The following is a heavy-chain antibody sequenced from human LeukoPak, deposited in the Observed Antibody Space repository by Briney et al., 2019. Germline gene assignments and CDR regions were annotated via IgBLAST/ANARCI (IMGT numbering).Heavy chain of an antibody. J-gene: IGHJ4*02. CDR3: ARDHSITGTTVPFDY. CDR2: INPNSGGT. CDR1: GYTFTGHY. Sequence: ASVKVSCKASGYTFTGHYMHWVRQAPGQGLEWMGWINPNSGGTNYAQKFQGRVTMTRDTSISAAYMELSRLRSDDTAVYYCARDHSITGTTVPFDYWGQGTLVTVSS. V-gene: IGHV1-2*02. D-gene: IGHD1/OR15-1a*01.